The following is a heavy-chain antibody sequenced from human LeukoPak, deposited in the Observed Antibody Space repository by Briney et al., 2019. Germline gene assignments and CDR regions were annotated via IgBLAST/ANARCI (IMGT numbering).Heavy chain of an antibody. V-gene: IGHV1-8*01. CDR2: MSPNSGNT. D-gene: IGHD5-12*01. J-gene: IGHJ4*02. CDR3: ARTLKRRGYSGYDSVDY. CDR1: GYTFTSYD. Sequence: GASVKVSCKASGYTFTSYDISWVRQATGQGLEWMGWMSPNSGNTGYAQKFQGRVIMTRNTSISTAYMELSSLRSEDTAVYYCARTLKRRGYSGYDSVDYWGQGTLVTVSS.